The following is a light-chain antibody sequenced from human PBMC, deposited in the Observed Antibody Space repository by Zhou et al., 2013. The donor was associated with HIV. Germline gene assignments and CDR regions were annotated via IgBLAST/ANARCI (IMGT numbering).Light chain of an antibody. V-gene: IGKV3-20*01. CDR2: GGS. J-gene: IGKJ2*01. Sequence: DIVLTQYPGILALSPGERATLSCRTSQNINSDSLAWFHQKPGQAPRLLIYGGSNRATGVPDRFNGSGSGTDFTLSITRLEPEDFAVYYCQLSGSSPYTFGPGTKIEVK. CDR1: QNINSDS. CDR3: QLSGSSPYT.